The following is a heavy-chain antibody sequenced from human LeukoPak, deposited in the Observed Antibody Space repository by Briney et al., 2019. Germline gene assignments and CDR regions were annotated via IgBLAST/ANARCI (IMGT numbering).Heavy chain of an antibody. V-gene: IGHV1-2*02. J-gene: IGHJ4*02. D-gene: IGHD3-16*01. CDR3: ARVLVPAGGGVVDH. Sequence: ASVKVSCKASGYTFTDYYMHWVRQAPGQGLEWMGWINPNTGGTNYAQKFQGRVTMTRDTSISTAYMELSSLRSDDTAVYYCARVLVPAGGGVVDHWGQGTLVTVSS. CDR2: INPNTGGT. CDR1: GYTFTDYY.